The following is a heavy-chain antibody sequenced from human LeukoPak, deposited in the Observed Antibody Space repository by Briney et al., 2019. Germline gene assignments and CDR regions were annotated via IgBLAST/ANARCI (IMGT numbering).Heavy chain of an antibody. CDR1: GFTFSSYA. CDR2: ISGSGGST. CDR3: AKGSEYYFDY. V-gene: IGHV3-23*01. J-gene: IGHJ4*02. Sequence: PGGSLRLSCAASGFTFSSYAMNWVRQAPEKGLEWVSAISGSGGSTYYADSVKGRFTISRDNSKNTLYLQMNSLRAEDTAVYYCAKGSEYYFDYWGQGTLVTVSS.